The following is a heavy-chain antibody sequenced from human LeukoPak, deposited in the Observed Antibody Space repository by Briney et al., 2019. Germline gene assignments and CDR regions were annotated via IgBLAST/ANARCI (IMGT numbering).Heavy chain of an antibody. D-gene: IGHD2-15*01. J-gene: IGHJ4*02. CDR2: MSHDGSNK. CDR3: AKESGVYCSGGSCYLDH. CDR1: GFTVSWYG. V-gene: IGHV3-30*18. Sequence: GRSLRLSRAASGFTVSWYGMHWVRQAPGKGLEWVAVMSHDGSNKYYADSLKGRFTISRDNSKNTLYLQMNSLRAEDTAVYYCAKESGVYCSGGSCYLDHWGQGTLVTVSS.